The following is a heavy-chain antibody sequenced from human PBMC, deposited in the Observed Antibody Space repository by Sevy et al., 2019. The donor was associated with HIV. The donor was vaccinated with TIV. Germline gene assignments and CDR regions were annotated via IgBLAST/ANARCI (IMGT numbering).Heavy chain of an antibody. J-gene: IGHJ4*02. CDR1: GGSISTYY. Sequence: SETLSLTCTVSGGSISTYYWSWIRQPAGKGLEWIGYIYISGSTNYNPSLKSRVTMSLDTSKNQFSLKLTSVTAADTAVYYCARTSPGYGGGWYDFDYWGQGTLVTVSS. D-gene: IGHD6-19*01. V-gene: IGHV4-4*07. CDR2: IYISGST. CDR3: ARTSPGYGGGWYDFDY.